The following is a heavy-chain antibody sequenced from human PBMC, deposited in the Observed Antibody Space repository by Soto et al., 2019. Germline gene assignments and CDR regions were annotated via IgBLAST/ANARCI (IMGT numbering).Heavy chain of an antibody. Sequence: QVQLQESGPGLVKPSETLSLTCTVSGGSVSSGSYYWSWIRQPPGKGLEWIGYIYYSGSTNYNPPLKSPVTISVDTSKNQFSLRLSSVTAADTAVYYCARGIEGWYQGRYYYGMDVWGQGTTVTVSS. D-gene: IGHD6-19*01. CDR2: IYYSGST. CDR1: GGSVSSGSYY. J-gene: IGHJ6*02. V-gene: IGHV4-61*01. CDR3: ARGIEGWYQGRYYYGMDV.